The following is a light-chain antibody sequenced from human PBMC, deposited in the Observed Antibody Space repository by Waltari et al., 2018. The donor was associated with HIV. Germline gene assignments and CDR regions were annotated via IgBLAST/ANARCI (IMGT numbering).Light chain of an antibody. J-gene: IGKJ1*01. CDR1: QHISTW. Sequence: DIQMTQSPSTLSASVGDRVTITCRASQHISTWVAWFQKKPGKAPKTLIYTSSELESGVPSRFSGSGSGTEFTLTISDLHPDDFATYFCQHYNFWPYAFGQGTKVEI. CDR2: TSS. V-gene: IGKV1-5*03. CDR3: QHYNFWPYA.